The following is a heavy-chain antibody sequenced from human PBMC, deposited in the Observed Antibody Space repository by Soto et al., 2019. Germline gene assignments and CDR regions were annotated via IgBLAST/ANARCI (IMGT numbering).Heavy chain of an antibody. CDR2: IYYSGST. CDR1: GGSISSYY. J-gene: IGHJ4*02. V-gene: IGHV4-59*08. Sequence: SETLSLTCTVSGGSISSYYWSWIRQPPGKGLEWIGYIYYSGSTNYNPSLKSRVTISVDTSKNQFSLKLSSVTAADTAVYYCARWNAGRYFDWLRDAFDYWGQGTLVTVSS. CDR3: ARWNAGRYFDWLRDAFDY. D-gene: IGHD3-9*01.